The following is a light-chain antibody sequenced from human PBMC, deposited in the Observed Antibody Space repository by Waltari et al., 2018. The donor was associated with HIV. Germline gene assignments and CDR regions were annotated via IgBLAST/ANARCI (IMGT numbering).Light chain of an antibody. V-gene: IGKV1-13*02. CDR2: DAS. CDR3: QQFNTYPLT. CDR1: QGIRSA. Sequence: AIQLAQSPSSLSASVRDRVTITCRASQGIRSAVAWYQQKPGKAPNLLIYDASTLESGVPSRFRGNGSGTDFTLTISSLQPEDCATYYFQQFNTYPLTFGGGTKVEIK. J-gene: IGKJ4*01.